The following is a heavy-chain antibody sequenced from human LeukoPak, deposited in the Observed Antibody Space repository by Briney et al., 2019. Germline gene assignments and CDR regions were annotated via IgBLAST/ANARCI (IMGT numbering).Heavy chain of an antibody. D-gene: IGHD2-15*01. CDR2: IYHSGST. J-gene: IGHJ4*02. CDR3: ARSITRWYFDY. V-gene: IGHV4-30-2*01. Sequence: SETLSLTCAVSGGSISSGGYSWSWIRQPPGKGLEWIGYIYHSGSTYYNPSLKSRVTISVDTSKNQFSLKLSSVTAADTAVYYCARSITRWYFDYWGQGTLVTVSS. CDR1: GGSISSGGYS.